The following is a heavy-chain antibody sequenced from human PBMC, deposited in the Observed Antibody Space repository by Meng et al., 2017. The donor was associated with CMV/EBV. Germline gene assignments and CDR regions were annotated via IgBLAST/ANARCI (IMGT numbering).Heavy chain of an antibody. CDR1: GYTFTGYY. V-gene: IGHV1-2*02. Sequence: SGYTFTGYYMHWVRQAPGQGLEWTGWINPNSGGTNYAQKFQGRVTMTRDTSISTAYMELSRLRSDDTAVYYCARHRRDNYYYYGMDVWGQGTTVTVSS. CDR2: INPNSGGT. J-gene: IGHJ6*02. CDR3: ARHRRDNYYYYGMDV. D-gene: IGHD5-24*01.